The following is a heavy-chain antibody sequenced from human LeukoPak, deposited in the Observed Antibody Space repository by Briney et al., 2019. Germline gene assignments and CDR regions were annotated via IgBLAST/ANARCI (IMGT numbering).Heavy chain of an antibody. CDR2: INHSGST. V-gene: IGHV4-34*01. Sequence: SETLSLTCAVYGGSFSGYYWSWIRQPPGKGLEWIGEINHSGSTNYNPSLKSRVTISVDTSKNQFSLKLSSVTAADTAVYYCARGPQWLDAFGIWGQGTMVTVSS. CDR3: ARGPQWLDAFGI. CDR1: GGSFSGYY. J-gene: IGHJ3*02. D-gene: IGHD3-22*01.